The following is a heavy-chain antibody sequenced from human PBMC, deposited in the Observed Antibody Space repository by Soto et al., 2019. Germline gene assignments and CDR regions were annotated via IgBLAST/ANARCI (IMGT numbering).Heavy chain of an antibody. CDR1: GFTFSSYW. CDR3: ARFMDRDYRNLKYPDNDYSNYVEGRYYYYYGMDV. V-gene: IGHV3-74*01. J-gene: IGHJ6*02. D-gene: IGHD4-4*01. CDR2: INSDGSST. Sequence: GGSLRLSCAASGFTFSSYWMHWVRQAPGKGLVWVSRINSDGSSTSYADSVKGRFTISRDNAKNTLYLQMNSLRAEDKAVYYCARFMDRDYRNLKYPDNDYSNYVEGRYYYYYGMDVWGQGTTVTVSS.